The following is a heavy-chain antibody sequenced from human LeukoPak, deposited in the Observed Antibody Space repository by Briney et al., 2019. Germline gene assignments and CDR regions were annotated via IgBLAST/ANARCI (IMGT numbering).Heavy chain of an antibody. V-gene: IGHV3-74*01. CDR1: GFTFSSYW. CDR2: INIDGSSI. CDR3: ARDHKGGDGADAFDI. D-gene: IGHD5-24*01. J-gene: IGHJ3*02. Sequence: GGSLRLSCAASGFTFSSYWMHWVRQAPGKGLVWVSRINIDGSSISYADSVKGRFTISRDNAKNTLYLQMNSLRAEDTAVYYCARDHKGGDGADAFDIWGHGTMVTVSS.